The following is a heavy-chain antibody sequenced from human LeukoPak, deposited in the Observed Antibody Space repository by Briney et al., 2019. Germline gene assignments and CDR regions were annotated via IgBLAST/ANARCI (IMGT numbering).Heavy chain of an antibody. Sequence: GGSLRLSCAASGFTFRSYGMHWVRQAPGKGLEWVAVIWYDGSNKYYTDSVKGRFTISRDNSKNTLYLQVNSLRAEDTAVYYCAREVAYSSFFEAFDIWGQGTMVTVSS. CDR3: AREVAYSSFFEAFDI. J-gene: IGHJ3*02. D-gene: IGHD6-6*01. CDR2: IWYDGSNK. CDR1: GFTFRSYG. V-gene: IGHV3-33*01.